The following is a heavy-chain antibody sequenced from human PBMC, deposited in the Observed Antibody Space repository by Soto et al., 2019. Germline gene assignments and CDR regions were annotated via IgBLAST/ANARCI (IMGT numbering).Heavy chain of an antibody. CDR3: ARGPKGTFMVRGVIPLGLDY. Sequence: PSETLSLSCAVYGGSFSGYYWSWVRQPPGKGLEWIGEINHSGSTNYNPSLKSRVTISVDTSKNQFSLKLSSVTAADTAVYYCARGPKGTFMVRGVIPLGLDYRGQGTLVTVSS. CDR2: INHSGST. V-gene: IGHV4-34*01. J-gene: IGHJ4*02. CDR1: GGSFSGYY. D-gene: IGHD3-10*01.